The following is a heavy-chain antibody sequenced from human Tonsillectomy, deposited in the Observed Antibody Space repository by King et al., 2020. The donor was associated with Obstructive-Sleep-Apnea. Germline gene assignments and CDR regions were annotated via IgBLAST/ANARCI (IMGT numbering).Heavy chain of an antibody. CDR1: GFTFSSYG. CDR2: MSYGGNNK. J-gene: IGHJ4*02. D-gene: IGHD2-2*01. V-gene: IGHV3-30*03. CDR3: ASAAMRAPAFDY. Sequence: VQLVESGGGVVQPGRSLRLSCAASGFTFSSYGMHWVRQAPGKGLEWVALMSYGGNNKFYADSVKGRFTISRDTAKNTLYLQMSSLRAEDTAVYYCASAAMRAPAFDYWGQGTLVTVSS.